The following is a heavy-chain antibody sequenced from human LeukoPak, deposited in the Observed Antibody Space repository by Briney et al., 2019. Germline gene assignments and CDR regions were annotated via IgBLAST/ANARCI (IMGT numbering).Heavy chain of an antibody. CDR2: ISGSGGST. J-gene: IGHJ4*02. CDR3: AKGRPLFIIAAAGYYFDY. V-gene: IGHV3-23*01. Sequence: GGSLRLSCAASGFTFSSYAMSWVRQAPGKGLEWVSAISGSGGSTYYADSVKGRFTISRDNSKNTLYLQMNSLRAEDTAVYYCAKGRPLFIIAAAGYYFDYWGQGTLVTVFS. D-gene: IGHD6-13*01. CDR1: GFTFSSYA.